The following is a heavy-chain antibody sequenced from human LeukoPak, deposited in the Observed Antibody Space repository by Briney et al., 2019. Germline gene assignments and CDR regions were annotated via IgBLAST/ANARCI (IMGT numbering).Heavy chain of an antibody. CDR1: GYSFTSYW. J-gene: IGHJ4*02. Sequence: PGGSLQISCKGSGYSFTSYWIGWVRQLPGKGLEWMGIIYPGDSDTRYSPSFQGQVTISADKSISTAYLQWSSLKASDTAMYYCARRQYYDLWSAFYGNFDYWGQGTLVTVSS. V-gene: IGHV5-51*01. CDR2: IYPGDSDT. CDR3: ARRQYYDLWSAFYGNFDY. D-gene: IGHD3-3*01.